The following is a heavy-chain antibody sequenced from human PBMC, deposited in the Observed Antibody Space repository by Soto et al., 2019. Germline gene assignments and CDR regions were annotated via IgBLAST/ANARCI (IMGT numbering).Heavy chain of an antibody. CDR1: GFTFSSYG. CDR2: ISYDGSNK. J-gene: IGHJ4*02. CDR3: AKDKRVADYYGSGSPTH. D-gene: IGHD3-10*01. Sequence: GGSLRLSCAASGFTFSSYGMHWVRQAPGKGLEWVAVISYDGSNKYYADSVKGRFTISRDNSKNTLYLQMNSLRAEDTAVYYCAKDKRVADYYGSGSPTHWGQGTLVTVSS. V-gene: IGHV3-30*18.